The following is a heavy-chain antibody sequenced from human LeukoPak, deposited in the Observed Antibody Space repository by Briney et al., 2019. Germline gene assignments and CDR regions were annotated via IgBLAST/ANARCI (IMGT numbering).Heavy chain of an antibody. J-gene: IGHJ4*02. CDR3: ARAGYSTGTHHFDY. CDR2: ISAYNGNT. V-gene: IGHV1-18*01. CDR1: GYTFTSYG. Sequence: ASVKVSCKASGYTFTSYGISWVRQAPGQGLEWMGWISAYNGNTNYAQKFQGRVTMTRDTSTSTVYMDLSSLGSEDTAVYYCARAGYSTGTHHFDYWGQGTLVTVSS. D-gene: IGHD6-19*01.